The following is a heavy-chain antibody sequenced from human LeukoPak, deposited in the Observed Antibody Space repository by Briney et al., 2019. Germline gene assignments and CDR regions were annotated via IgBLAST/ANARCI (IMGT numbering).Heavy chain of an antibody. D-gene: IGHD4-17*01. J-gene: IGHJ4*02. CDR3: ARGGYGDYGGGEVY. CDR2: IYSGGST. V-gene: IGHV3-53*01. Sequence: GGSLRLFCAASGFTVSSNYMSWVRQAPGKGLEWVSVIYSGGSTYHADSVKGRFTISRDNSKNTLYLQMNSLRAEDTAVYYCARGGYGDYGGGEVYWGQGTLVTVSS. CDR1: GFTVSSNY.